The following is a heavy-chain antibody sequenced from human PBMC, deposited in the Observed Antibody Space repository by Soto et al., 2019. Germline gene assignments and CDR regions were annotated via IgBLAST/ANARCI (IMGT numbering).Heavy chain of an antibody. CDR3: ARDPDRGGAFDI. J-gene: IGHJ3*02. CDR1: GFTFSDSY. V-gene: IGHV3-11*06. Sequence: QVQLVESGGGLVKPGGSLRLSCVASGFTFSDSYMIWIRQAPGKGLEWVSYISTSSTYTNYADSVKGRFTISRDNANNSLYLQMNSLRADDTAMYYCARDPDRGGAFDIWGQGTMVTVSS. D-gene: IGHD3-10*01. CDR2: ISTSSTYT.